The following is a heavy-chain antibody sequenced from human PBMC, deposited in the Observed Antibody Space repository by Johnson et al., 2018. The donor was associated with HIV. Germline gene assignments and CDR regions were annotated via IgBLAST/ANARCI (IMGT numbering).Heavy chain of an antibody. J-gene: IGHJ3*02. V-gene: IGHV3-66*02. CDR3: AKARGGYCSSTSCFAFDI. Sequence: VQLVESGGGLVQPGGSLRLSCAASGFTVSSNYMSWVRQAPGKGLEWVSIVYSGGSTYYADSVKGRFTISRDNSKNTLYLQMNSLRAEDTAVYYCAKARGGYCSSTSCFAFDIWGQGTMVTVSS. D-gene: IGHD2-2*01. CDR2: VYSGGST. CDR1: GFTVSSNY.